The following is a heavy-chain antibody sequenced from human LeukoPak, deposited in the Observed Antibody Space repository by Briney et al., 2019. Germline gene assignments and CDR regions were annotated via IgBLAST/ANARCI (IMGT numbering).Heavy chain of an antibody. CDR2: ISSSSYI. D-gene: IGHD6-13*01. J-gene: IGHJ6*02. CDR1: GFTFSSYS. V-gene: IGHV3-21*01. CDR3: ATYSSSHYYYYGMDV. Sequence: GGSLSLSCAASGFTFSSYSMNWVRQAPGKGLEWVSSISSSSYIYYADSVKGRFTISRDNAKNSLYLQMNSLRAEDTAVYYCATYSSSHYYYYGMDVWGQGTTVTVSS.